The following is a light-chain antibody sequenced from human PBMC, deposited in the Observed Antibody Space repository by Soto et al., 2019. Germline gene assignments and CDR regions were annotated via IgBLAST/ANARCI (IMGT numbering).Light chain of an antibody. CDR1: QSVLYSSNNKNY. Sequence: DIVMTQSPDSLAVSLGERATINCKSSQSVLYSSNNKNYLAWFQQKPGQPPKLLIYWASTRESGVPDRFSGXXXXXXXXXXXXXXXXXXXAVYYCQQXLSRVTFGGGTKVEIK. CDR3: QQXLSRVT. J-gene: IGKJ4*01. CDR2: WAS. V-gene: IGKV4-1*01.